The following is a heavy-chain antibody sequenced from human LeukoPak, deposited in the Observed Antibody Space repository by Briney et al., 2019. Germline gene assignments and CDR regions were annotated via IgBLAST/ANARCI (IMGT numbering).Heavy chain of an antibody. CDR3: AREVGATDY. J-gene: IGHJ4*02. D-gene: IGHD1-26*01. Sequence: GGSLRLSCAASGFTFDDYTMHWVRQAPGKGLEWVSYISDSSTTIYYADSVKGRFTISRDNAKNSLYLQMNSLRAEDTAVYYCAREVGATDYWGQGTLVTVSS. V-gene: IGHV3-48*01. CDR1: GFTFDDYT. CDR2: ISDSSTTI.